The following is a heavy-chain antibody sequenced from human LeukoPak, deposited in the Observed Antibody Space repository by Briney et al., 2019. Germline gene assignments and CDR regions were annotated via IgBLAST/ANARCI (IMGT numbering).Heavy chain of an antibody. J-gene: IGHJ5*02. V-gene: IGHV3-9*02. CDR3: AKASFPAAIIGWFDP. CDR1: GFTSDDYA. Sequence: GGSLRLSCAASGFTSDDYAMHWVRQGPGKGLEWVSGISWNSDSIGYADSVKGRFTISRDNARNSLYLQMNSLRDEDTALYYCAKASFPAAIIGWFDPWGQGTLVTVSS. CDR2: ISWNSDSI. D-gene: IGHD2-2*02.